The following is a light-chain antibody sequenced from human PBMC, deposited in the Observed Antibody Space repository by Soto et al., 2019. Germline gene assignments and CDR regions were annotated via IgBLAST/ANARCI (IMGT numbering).Light chain of an antibody. Sequence: QSVLTQPPSASGTPGQRVTISCSGSSSNIGSKTVNWYQQLPGTAPKLLIYSNNQRPSGVPDRFSGSKSGTSASLAISGLQSEDEADYYCAAWDDSLNGWVFGGGTKQTVL. CDR2: SNN. J-gene: IGLJ3*02. CDR1: SSNIGSKT. CDR3: AAWDDSLNGWV. V-gene: IGLV1-44*01.